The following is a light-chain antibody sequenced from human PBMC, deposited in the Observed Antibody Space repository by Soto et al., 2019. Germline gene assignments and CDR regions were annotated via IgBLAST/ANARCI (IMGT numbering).Light chain of an antibody. CDR1: QGISNS. V-gene: IGKV1-27*01. CDR3: QQYNSAPWT. J-gene: IGKJ1*01. CDR2: AAS. Sequence: DIQMTQSPSSLSASVGERVTITCRASQGISNSLAWYQQKPGNVPKLLIYAASTLQSGVPSRFSGSGSGTDFTLTISGLQPEDVATYYCQQYNSAPWTFGQGTKVEIK.